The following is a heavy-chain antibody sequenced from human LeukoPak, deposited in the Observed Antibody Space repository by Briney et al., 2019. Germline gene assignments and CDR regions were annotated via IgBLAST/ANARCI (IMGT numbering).Heavy chain of an antibody. CDR1: GFTFSIYG. V-gene: IGHV3-30*02. J-gene: IGHJ5*02. D-gene: IGHD1-7*01. CDR2: IWFDGSNK. Sequence: PGGSLRLSCAASGFTFSIYGMHWVRQAPGKGLEWVAFIWFDGSNKYYTDSVKGRFTISRDNSKNTLYLQMNSLRAEDTAVYYCASRGITGTTPYNYFDPWGQGRLVTVSS. CDR3: ASRGITGTTPYNYFDP.